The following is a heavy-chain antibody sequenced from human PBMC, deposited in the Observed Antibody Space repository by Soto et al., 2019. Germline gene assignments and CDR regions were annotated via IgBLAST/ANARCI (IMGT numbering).Heavy chain of an antibody. J-gene: IGHJ4*02. Sequence: PGGSLRLSCAASGFTFGNVAMAWVRQGPGKGLEWVSSISDNGGKTDYADSVRGRFTLSRDNSKNNLYLQMNHLKAEDTAVYYCAKLYWDPRYFNYSAQGARVTVSS. CDR2: ISDNGGKT. D-gene: IGHD2-8*02. V-gene: IGHV3-23*01. CDR3: AKLYWDPRYFNY. CDR1: GFTFGNVA.